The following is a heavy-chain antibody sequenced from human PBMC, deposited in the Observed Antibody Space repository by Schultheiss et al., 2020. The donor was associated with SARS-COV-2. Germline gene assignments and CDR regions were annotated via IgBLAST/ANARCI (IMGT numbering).Heavy chain of an antibody. V-gene: IGHV4-30-2*01. CDR3: ARVCQEGGPYYYYYYMDV. CDR1: GGSISSGGYS. J-gene: IGHJ6*03. CDR2: IYHSGST. Sequence: SETLSLTCAVSGGSISSGGYSWSWIRQPPGKGLEWIGYIYHSGSTYYNPSLKSRVTISVDRSKNQFSLKLSSVTAADTAVYYCARVCQEGGPYYYYYYMDVWGKGTTVTVSS. D-gene: IGHD3-10*02.